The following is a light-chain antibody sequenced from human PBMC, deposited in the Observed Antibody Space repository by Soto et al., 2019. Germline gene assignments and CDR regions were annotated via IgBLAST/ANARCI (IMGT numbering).Light chain of an antibody. J-gene: IGKJ1*01. CDR2: GAS. Sequence: DIQLTQSPPTLSASVGDRVTITCRASQSIRYYLAWYQQMPGKDPKLLIYGASSLQRGVPSRFSGSGSGTEFTLTSSSLQPEDFATYLCQHHNSYPHTFGQGTKVEIK. CDR3: QHHNSYPHT. V-gene: IGKV1-5*01. CDR1: QSIRYY.